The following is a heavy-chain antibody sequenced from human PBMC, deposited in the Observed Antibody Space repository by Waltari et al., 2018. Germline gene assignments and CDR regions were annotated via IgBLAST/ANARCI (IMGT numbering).Heavy chain of an antibody. D-gene: IGHD2-2*01. V-gene: IGHV5-10-1*01. Sequence: EVQLVQSGAEVTKPGESLRISCTGSGYSFTTYWITWVRQMPGKGLEWMGRIDPSDSYTNYSPSFQGHVTISADRSINTAYLQWSSLKASDTAIYYCARTSTRDFYYMDVWGKGTTVTVSS. J-gene: IGHJ6*03. CDR1: GYSFTTYW. CDR3: ARTSTRDFYYMDV. CDR2: IDPSDSYT.